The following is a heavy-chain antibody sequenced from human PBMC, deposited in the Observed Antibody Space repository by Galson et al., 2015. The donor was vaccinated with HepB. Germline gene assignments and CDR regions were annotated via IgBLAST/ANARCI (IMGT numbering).Heavy chain of an antibody. CDR2: ISGSGGST. CDR1: GFTFSSYA. D-gene: IGHD2-2*01. Sequence: SLRLSCAASGFTFSSYAMSWVRQAPGKGLEWVSAISGSGGSTYYADSVKGRFTISRDNSKNTLYLQMNSLRAEDTAVYYCAKGPLVVPAADYYGMDVWGQGTTVTVSS. V-gene: IGHV3-23*01. J-gene: IGHJ6*02. CDR3: AKGPLVVPAADYYGMDV.